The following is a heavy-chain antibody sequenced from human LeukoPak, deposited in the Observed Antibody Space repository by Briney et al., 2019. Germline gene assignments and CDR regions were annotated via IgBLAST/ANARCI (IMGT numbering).Heavy chain of an antibody. CDR1: GFSFSSYW. V-gene: IGHV3-74*03. Sequence: GGSLRLSCAASGFSFSSYWMHWVRQAPGKGLVWVSHINNDGSRTTYADSVKGRFTISRDNAKNTLYLQMNSLRAEDTAVYYCAKDEGGWGQGTLVTVSS. J-gene: IGHJ4*02. D-gene: IGHD3-16*01. CDR3: AKDEGG. CDR2: INNDGSRT.